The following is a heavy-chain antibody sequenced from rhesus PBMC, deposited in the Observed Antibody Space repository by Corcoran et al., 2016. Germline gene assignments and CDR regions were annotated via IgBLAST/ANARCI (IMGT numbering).Heavy chain of an antibody. Sequence: QLKQQQWDEGLVKPSATLSLPCAVYGGSISGSYYWTWICQAPGPGLEWIGNIDGNSASTNDNPSLKNRVTISKDTSKNQFSLRLSSVTAADTAVYYCARSGGAVAGYWYFDLWGPGTPITISS. CDR3: ARSGGAVAGYWYFDL. J-gene: IGHJ2*01. D-gene: IGHD6-37*01. CDR1: GGSISGSYY. CDR2: IDGNSAST. V-gene: IGHV4-73*01.